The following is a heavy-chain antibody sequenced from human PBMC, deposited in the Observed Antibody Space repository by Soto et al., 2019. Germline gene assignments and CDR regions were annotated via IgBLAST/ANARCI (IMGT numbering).Heavy chain of an antibody. J-gene: IGHJ4*02. V-gene: IGHV3-23*01. CDR3: AKGMGDILTGYYFDY. Sequence: HPGGSLRLSCAASGFTFSSYAMSWVRQAPGKGLEWVSAISGSGGSTYYADSEKGRFTISRDNSKNTLYLQMNSLRAEDTAVYYCAKGMGDILTGYYFDYWGQGTLVTVSS. CDR2: ISGSGGST. CDR1: GFTFSSYA. D-gene: IGHD3-9*01.